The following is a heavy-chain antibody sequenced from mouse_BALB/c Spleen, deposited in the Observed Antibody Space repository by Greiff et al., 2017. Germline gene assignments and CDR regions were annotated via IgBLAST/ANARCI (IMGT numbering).Heavy chain of an antibody. CDR2: IDPENGDT. Sequence: EVMLVESGAELVRSGASVKLSCTASGFNIKDYYMHWVKQRPEQGLEWIGWIDPENGDTEYAPKFQGKATMTADTSSNTAYLQLSSLTSEDTAVYYCNVLSYAMDYWGQGTSVTVSS. CDR3: NVLSYAMDY. V-gene: IGHV14-4*02. CDR1: GFNIKDYY. J-gene: IGHJ4*01.